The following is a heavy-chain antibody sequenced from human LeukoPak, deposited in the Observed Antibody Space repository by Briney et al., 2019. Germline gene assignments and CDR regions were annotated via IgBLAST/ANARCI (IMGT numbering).Heavy chain of an antibody. CDR2: ISGTGGST. Sequence: PGGSLRLSCAASGFSFSSFAMTWVRQAPGKGLEWVSSISGTGGSTYSADSVRGRFTISRDNSKNTLYLQMNSLRAEDTAVYYCAKDSGSSTSCSFCFKDVWGKGTTVTVSS. D-gene: IGHD2-2*01. CDR1: GFSFSSFA. CDR3: AKDSGSSTSCSFCFKDV. J-gene: IGHJ6*04. V-gene: IGHV3-23*01.